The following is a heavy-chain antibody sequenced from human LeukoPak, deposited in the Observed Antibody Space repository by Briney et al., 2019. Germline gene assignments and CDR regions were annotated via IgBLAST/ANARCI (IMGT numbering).Heavy chain of an antibody. CDR3: ARQAAADY. Sequence: SETLSLTCAVYGGSFSGYYWSWIRQPPGKGLEWIGEINHSGSTNYNPSLKSRVTISVDTSKNQFSLKLSSVTAADKAVYYCARQAAADYWGQGTLVTVSS. D-gene: IGHD6-13*01. CDR1: GGSFSGYY. CDR2: INHSGST. J-gene: IGHJ4*02. V-gene: IGHV4-34*01.